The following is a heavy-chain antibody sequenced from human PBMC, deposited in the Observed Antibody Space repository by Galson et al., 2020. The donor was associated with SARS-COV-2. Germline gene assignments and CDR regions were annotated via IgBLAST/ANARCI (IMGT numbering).Heavy chain of an antibody. J-gene: IGHJ4*02. CDR1: GFMFSSHS. Sequence: GESLKISCATSGFMFSSHSINWVRQAPGKGLEWVSYISISGATIYYADSVKGRFTISRDNAKNSVYLQMNSLRAEDTAVYYCARRVSGSYLAFDYWGQGTLVTVSS. D-gene: IGHD1-26*01. CDR2: ISISGATI. CDR3: ARRVSGSYLAFDY. V-gene: IGHV3-48*04.